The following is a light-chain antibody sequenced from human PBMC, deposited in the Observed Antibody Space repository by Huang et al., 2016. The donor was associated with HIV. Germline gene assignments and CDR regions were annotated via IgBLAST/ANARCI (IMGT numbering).Light chain of an antibody. CDR1: QGVGNN. CDR3: QQYNTWPYT. CDR2: GAS. Sequence: EKVMTQSPATLYVSPGERATLSCRASQGVGNNLALYQQKFGQAPRLLIYGASARSTGLPARFSGSGSGTEFTLTISSLQSEDFAVYYCQQYNTWPYTFGQGT. J-gene: IGKJ2*01. V-gene: IGKV3-15*01.